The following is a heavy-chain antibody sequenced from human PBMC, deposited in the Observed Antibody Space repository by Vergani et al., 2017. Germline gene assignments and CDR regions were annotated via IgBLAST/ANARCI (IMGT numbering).Heavy chain of an antibody. CDR1: GYTFTSYG. D-gene: IGHD2-15*01. CDR3: ARDLLGYCSGGSCYSADY. J-gene: IGHJ4*02. CDR2: ISAYNGNT. V-gene: IGHV1-18*01. Sequence: QVQLVQSGAEVKKPGASVKVSCKASGYTFTSYGISWVRQAPGQGLEWMGWISAYNGNTNYAQKLQGRVTMTTDTSTSTAYMELRSLRSYDTAVYYCARDLLGYCSGGSCYSADYWGQGTLVTVSS.